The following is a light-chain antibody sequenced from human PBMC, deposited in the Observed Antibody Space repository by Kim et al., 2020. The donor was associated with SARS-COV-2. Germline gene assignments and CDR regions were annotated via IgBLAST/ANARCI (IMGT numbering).Light chain of an antibody. CDR2: DVT. CDR1: SSDVGGYDY. Sequence: QSALTQPASVSGSPGQSITISCTGTSSDVGGYDYVSWYQHHPGKAPKLIIFDVTTRPSGVSNRFSGSKSDNTASLTISGLQAEDEADFYCSSYTSSSTWVFGGGTQLTVL. V-gene: IGLV2-14*03. J-gene: IGLJ3*02. CDR3: SSYTSSSTWV.